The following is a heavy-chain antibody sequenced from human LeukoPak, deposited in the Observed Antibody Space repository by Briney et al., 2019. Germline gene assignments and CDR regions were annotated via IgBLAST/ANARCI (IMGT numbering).Heavy chain of an antibody. CDR1: GDTFSSYA. J-gene: IGHJ5*02. D-gene: IGHD6-13*01. Sequence: GASVKVSCKASGDTFSSYAISWVRQAPGQGLEWMGGITPIFGTANYAPKFQGRVTITADESTSTAYMELSSLKSEDTAVYYCARGGMIAAAGLIRFDPWGQGTLVTVSS. CDR2: ITPIFGTA. V-gene: IGHV1-69*13. CDR3: ARGGMIAAAGLIRFDP.